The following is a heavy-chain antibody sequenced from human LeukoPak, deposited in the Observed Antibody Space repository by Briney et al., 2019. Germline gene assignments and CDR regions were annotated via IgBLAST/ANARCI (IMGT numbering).Heavy chain of an antibody. J-gene: IGHJ4*02. CDR1: GFTFSNYA. V-gene: IGHV3-7*01. CDR3: ARGGSDY. Sequence: GGSLRLSCAASGFTFSNYAMSWVRQAPGKGLEWVATIKQDGSEKYYVDSVKGQFTISRDNAKNSLYLQMNSLRAEDTAVYYCARGGSDYWGQGTLVTVSS. CDR2: IKQDGSEK.